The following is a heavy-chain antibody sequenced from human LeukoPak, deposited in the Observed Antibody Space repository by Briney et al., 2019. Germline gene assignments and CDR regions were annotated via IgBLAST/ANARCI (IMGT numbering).Heavy chain of an antibody. CDR2: IYSGGST. CDR1: GFIVSSKY. D-gene: IGHD3-10*01. CDR3: ARYAITMVRGVTTTLLYYYYHMDV. J-gene: IGHJ6*03. V-gene: IGHV3-53*01. Sequence: GGSLRLSCASSGFIVSSKYMSWVRQAPGKGLEWVSVIYSGGSTYYADSVKGRFTISRDNSKNTLYLQMNSLRAEDTAVYYCARYAITMVRGVTTTLLYYYYHMDVWGKGTTVTISS.